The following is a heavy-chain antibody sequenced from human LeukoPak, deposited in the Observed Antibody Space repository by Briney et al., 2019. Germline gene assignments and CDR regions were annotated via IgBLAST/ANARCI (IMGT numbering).Heavy chain of an antibody. CDR1: GFTFSSYA. J-gene: IGHJ3*02. Sequence: GRSLRLSCAASGFTFSSYAMHWVRQAPGKGLEWVAVISYDGSNKYYADSVKGRFTISRDNAKNSLYLQMNSLRAEDTAVYYCARVRRITMIVVDAFDIWGQGTMVTVSS. CDR3: ARVRRITMIVVDAFDI. CDR2: ISYDGSNK. D-gene: IGHD3-22*01. V-gene: IGHV3-30-3*01.